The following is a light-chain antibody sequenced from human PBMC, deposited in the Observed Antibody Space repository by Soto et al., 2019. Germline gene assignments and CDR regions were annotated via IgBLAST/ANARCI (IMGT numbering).Light chain of an antibody. CDR2: QVT. Sequence: QSALTQPASVSGSPGQSITISCTGTSSDLPIYNYVSWYQQQPGKAPKLMSYQVTNRPSGVSNRFSGSRSGNTASLTISGLQAEDEADYYCSSYTDSSNYVFGNGTKLTVL. V-gene: IGLV2-14*01. CDR1: SSDLPIYNY. CDR3: SSYTDSSNYV. J-gene: IGLJ1*01.